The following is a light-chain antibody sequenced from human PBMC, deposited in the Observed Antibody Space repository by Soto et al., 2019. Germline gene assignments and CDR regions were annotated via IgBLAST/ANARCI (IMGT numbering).Light chain of an antibody. Sequence: DIQLTQSPSFLSASVGDRVTITCRASQGISRYLSWYQQKPGKAPNLLIYAASTLQSGVPSRFSGSGSGTEFTLTISSLQPDDFATYCCQQLNGYPITFGQGTRLEIQ. CDR3: QQLNGYPIT. V-gene: IGKV1-9*01. J-gene: IGKJ5*01. CDR2: AAS. CDR1: QGISRY.